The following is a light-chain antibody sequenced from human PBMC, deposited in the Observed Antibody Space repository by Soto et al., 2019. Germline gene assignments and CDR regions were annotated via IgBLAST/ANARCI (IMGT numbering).Light chain of an antibody. Sequence: QLVLTQSSSASASLGSSVKLTCTLSSGHSSYIIAWHQQQPGKAPRYLMKLEGSGSYNKGSGVPDRFSGSSSGADRYLTISNPQSEDGADYYCETWDSNPRVFGGGTQLTVL. V-gene: IGLV4-60*03. CDR2: LEGSGSY. CDR1: SGHSSYI. CDR3: ETWDSNPRV. J-gene: IGLJ2*01.